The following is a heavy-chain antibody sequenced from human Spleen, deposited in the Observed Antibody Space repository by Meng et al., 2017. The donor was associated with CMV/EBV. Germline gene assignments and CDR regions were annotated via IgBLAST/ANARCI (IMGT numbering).Heavy chain of an antibody. CDR3: AVQGSLGYCSSTSCSDFDY. CDR1: GYTFTGYY. J-gene: IGHJ4*02. CDR2: INSNSGAT. D-gene: IGHD2-2*01. Sequence: ASVKVSCKASGYTFTGYYMYWVRQAPRQGLEWMGWINSNSGATNYAQKFQGRLTMTRDTSISTVYMELRRLRSEDTAVYYCAVQGSLGYCSSTSCSDFDYWGQGTLVTVSS. V-gene: IGHV1-2*02.